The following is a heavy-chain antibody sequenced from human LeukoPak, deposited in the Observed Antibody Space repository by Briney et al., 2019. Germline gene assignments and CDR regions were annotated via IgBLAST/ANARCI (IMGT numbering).Heavy chain of an antibody. Sequence: GGSLRLSCAASGFTFSSYDMHWVRQATGKGLEWVSAIGTAGDTYYPGSVKGRFTISRESAKNSLYLQMNSLRAGDTAVYYCARVDLGSGSYDWYFDLWGRGTLVTVSS. D-gene: IGHD3-10*01. J-gene: IGHJ2*01. CDR2: IGTAGDT. CDR3: ARVDLGSGSYDWYFDL. CDR1: GFTFSSYD. V-gene: IGHV3-13*01.